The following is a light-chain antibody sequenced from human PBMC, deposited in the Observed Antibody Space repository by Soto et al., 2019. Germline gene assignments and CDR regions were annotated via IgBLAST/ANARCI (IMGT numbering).Light chain of an antibody. CDR3: CSYAGSSSYD. CDR2: TVT. J-gene: IGLJ1*01. CDR1: SSDIGGYNY. V-gene: IGLV2-11*01. Sequence: QSVLTQPRSVSGSPGQSVTISCTGTSSDIGGYNYVSWYQQHPGKAPKLMIYTVTKRPSGVPDRFSGSKSDNTASLTISGLQADDEADYYCCSYAGSSSYDFGTGTKVTVL.